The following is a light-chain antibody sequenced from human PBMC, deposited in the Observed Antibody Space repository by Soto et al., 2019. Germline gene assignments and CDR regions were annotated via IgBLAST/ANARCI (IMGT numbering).Light chain of an antibody. CDR3: QQYKNWPPLT. CDR1: QSVSYN. V-gene: IGKV3-15*01. CDR2: GAF. Sequence: EIVKTKFPATLSVAPGERATLSCRASQSVSYNLAWYQQKPGQGPRLLIYGAFTRATGIPARFSGSGSGTEFTLTISSLQSEDFGVYYCQQYKNWPPLTFGGGTKVEIK. J-gene: IGKJ4*01.